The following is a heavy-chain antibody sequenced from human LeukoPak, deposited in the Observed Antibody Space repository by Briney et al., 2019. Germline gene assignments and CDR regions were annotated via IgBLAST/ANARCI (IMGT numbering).Heavy chain of an antibody. Sequence: GGSLRLSCSASGFTFSNYWMSCVRQAPGKGLEWVGNAKGDGSENYYVDSVNGRFTISRDNGKKSLYLQMNSLRVEDTAVYYCVRDISSGWTFDIWGQGTVVIVSS. CDR2: AKGDGSEN. CDR3: VRDISSGWTFDI. V-gene: IGHV3-7*04. D-gene: IGHD6-19*01. CDR1: GFTFSNYW. J-gene: IGHJ3*02.